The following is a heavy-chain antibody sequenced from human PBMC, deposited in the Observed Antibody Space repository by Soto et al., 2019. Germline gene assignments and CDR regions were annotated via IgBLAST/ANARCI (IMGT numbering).Heavy chain of an antibody. Sequence: PSETLSLTCAVYGGSFSGYYWSWIRQPPGKGLEWFGEINHSGSTNYNPSLRSRVTISVDTSKNQFSLKLSSVTAADTAVYYCARSGGYSSSWYGTNLEVYYMDVWGKGTTVTVSS. CDR3: ARSGGYSSSWYGTNLEVYYMDV. V-gene: IGHV4-34*01. CDR1: GGSFSGYY. J-gene: IGHJ6*03. CDR2: INHSGST. D-gene: IGHD6-13*01.